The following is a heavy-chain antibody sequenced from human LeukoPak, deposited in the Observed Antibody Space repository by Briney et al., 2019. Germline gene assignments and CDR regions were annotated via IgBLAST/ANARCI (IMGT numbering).Heavy chain of an antibody. Sequence: PSETLSLTCTVFGDSMSDYYWSWIRLSAPKGLEWIGRIYSSGVTDYNPALKSRVTMSVDMSKSQFSLEMNSVTAADTAVYFCVRWASHYFYFSFDVWGKGTTVTVSS. CDR3: VRWASHYFYFSFDV. V-gene: IGHV4-4*07. CDR2: IYSSGVT. CDR1: GDSMSDYY. J-gene: IGHJ6*04. D-gene: IGHD2/OR15-2a*01.